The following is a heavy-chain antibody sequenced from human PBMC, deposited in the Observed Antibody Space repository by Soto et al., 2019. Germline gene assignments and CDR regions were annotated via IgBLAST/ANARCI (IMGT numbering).Heavy chain of an antibody. CDR1: GDSFSSYS. CDR2: IIPSCTLT. Sequence: QVQLVQSGAEVKKPGSSVKVSCKASGDSFSSYSVIWVRQAPGQGLEWMGTIIPSCTLTNYAQRFQGRVTITADRSTYTVYMQLNSLRSDDTSVYYCASHFPGHCSTTTFYGAGDYWGQGTLVTVSS. J-gene: IGHJ4*02. V-gene: IGHV1-69*02. CDR3: ASHFPGHCSTTTFYGAGDY. D-gene: IGHD2-2*01.